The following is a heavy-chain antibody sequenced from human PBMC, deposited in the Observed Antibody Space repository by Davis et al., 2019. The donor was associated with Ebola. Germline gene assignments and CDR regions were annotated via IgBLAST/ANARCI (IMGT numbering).Heavy chain of an antibody. J-gene: IGHJ6*04. CDR2: IIPIFGTA. V-gene: IGHV1-69*06. CDR1: GGTFSSYA. D-gene: IGHD3-16*01. CDR3: ARDLQFGELGMDV. Sequence: SVKVSCKASGGTFSSYAISWVRQAPGQGLEWMGGIIPIFGTANYAQKFQGRVTINADKSTSTAYMELSSLRSEDTAVYYCARDLQFGELGMDVWGKGTTVTVSS.